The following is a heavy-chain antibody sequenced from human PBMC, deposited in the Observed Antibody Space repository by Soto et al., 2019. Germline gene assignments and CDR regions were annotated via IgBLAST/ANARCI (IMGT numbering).Heavy chain of an antibody. CDR3: ARHQCSSTSCYGFYGMDV. CDR2: IDPSDSYT. J-gene: IGHJ6*02. D-gene: IGHD2-2*01. CDR1: GYSFTSYW. Sequence: GESLKIPCKGSGYSFTSYWISWVRQMPGKGLEWMGRIDPSDSYTNYSPSFQGHVTIPADKSISTAYLQWSSLKASDTAMYYCARHQCSSTSCYGFYGMDVWGQGTTVTVSS. V-gene: IGHV5-10-1*01.